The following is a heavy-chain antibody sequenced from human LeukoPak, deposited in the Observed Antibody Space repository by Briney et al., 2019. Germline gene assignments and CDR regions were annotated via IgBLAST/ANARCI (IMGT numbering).Heavy chain of an antibody. J-gene: IGHJ5*02. CDR3: GLTPTISTGFGWFDP. Sequence: SETLSLTCSVSGVSITNNNYWSWIRQSPGKGLEWIGYIYYSGSTSYNPSLKSRITMSVDTSKNQYSLKLSSVAAADTAVYYCGLTPTISTGFGWFDPWGQGTLVIVSS. CDR2: IYYSGST. CDR1: GVSITNNNY. D-gene: IGHD3-9*01. V-gene: IGHV4-59*01.